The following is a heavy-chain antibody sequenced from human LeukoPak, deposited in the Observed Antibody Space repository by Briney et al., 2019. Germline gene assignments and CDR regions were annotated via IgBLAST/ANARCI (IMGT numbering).Heavy chain of an antibody. CDR2: ISGSGGST. Sequence: GGSLRLSCAASGFTFSSYAMSWVRQAPGKGLEWVSAISGSGGSTYYADSVKGRFTISRDNSKNSLYLQMNSLRAEDTAVYYCPRTVTTFWGYHMDVWGKGTTVIVSS. CDR3: PRTVTTFWGYHMDV. D-gene: IGHD1-7*01. V-gene: IGHV3-23*01. J-gene: IGHJ6*03. CDR1: GFTFSSYA.